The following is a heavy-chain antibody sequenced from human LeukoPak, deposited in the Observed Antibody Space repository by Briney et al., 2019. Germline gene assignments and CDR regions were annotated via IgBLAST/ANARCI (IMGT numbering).Heavy chain of an antibody. CDR2: ISYDGSNK. CDR3: ARDRNTAFDI. J-gene: IGHJ3*02. Sequence: GGSLRLSCAAPGFTFSSYAMHWVRQAPGKGRAWVAVISYDGSNKYYADSVKGRFTISRDNSKNTLYLQMNSLRAEDTAVYYCARDRNTAFDIWGQGTMVTVSS. CDR1: GFTFSSYA. V-gene: IGHV3-30*04.